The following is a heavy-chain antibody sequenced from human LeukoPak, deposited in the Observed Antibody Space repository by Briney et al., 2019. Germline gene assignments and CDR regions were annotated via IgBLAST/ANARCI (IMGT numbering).Heavy chain of an antibody. D-gene: IGHD4-17*01. CDR3: ARVGVTTGFFFDY. CDR2: INHSGST. V-gene: IGHV4-34*01. J-gene: IGHJ4*02. Sequence: PSETLSLTCAVYGGSFSGYYWSWIRQPPGKGLEWIGEINHSGSTNYNLSLKSRVTISVDTSKNQFSLKLSSVTAADTAVYYCARVGVTTGFFFDYWGQGTLVTVSS. CDR1: GGSFSGYY.